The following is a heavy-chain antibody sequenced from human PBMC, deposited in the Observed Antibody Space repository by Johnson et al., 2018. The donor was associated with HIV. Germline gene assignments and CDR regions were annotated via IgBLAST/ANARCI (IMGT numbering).Heavy chain of an antibody. Sequence: VQLVESGGGVVQPGRSLRLSCAASGFTFSNYAMDWVRQAPGKGLEWVAVISYDGSNKYYADSVKGRFTISRDNSKNTLYLQMNSLRAEDTAVYYCASGQNAFDIWGQGTMVTVSS. CDR1: GFTFSNYA. V-gene: IGHV3-30-3*01. CDR3: ASGQNAFDI. CDR2: ISYDGSNK. J-gene: IGHJ3*02.